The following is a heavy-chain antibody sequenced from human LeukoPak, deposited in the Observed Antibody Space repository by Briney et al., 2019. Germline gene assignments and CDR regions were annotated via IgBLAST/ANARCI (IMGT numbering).Heavy chain of an antibody. D-gene: IGHD2/OR15-2a*01. Sequence: SETLSLTCTVSGGSMSAYYWNWMRQSAGKGLEWIGRIYFGGSTYYNPSLEGRVSMSVDTSKNQFFLKINSATAADTAVYYCARDVGNFANLPYYFDLWGQGTVVTVSS. CDR2: IYFGGST. J-gene: IGHJ5*02. CDR3: ARDVGNFANLPYYFDL. CDR1: GGSMSAYY. V-gene: IGHV4-4*07.